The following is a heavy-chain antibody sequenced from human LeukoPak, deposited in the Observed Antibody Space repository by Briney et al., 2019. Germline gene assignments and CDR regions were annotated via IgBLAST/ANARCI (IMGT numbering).Heavy chain of an antibody. Sequence: GGSLRLSCAASGFTFSSYDMHWVRQATGKGLEWVSAIGTAGDTYYPGSVKGRFTTSRENAKNSLYLQMNSLRAGDTAVYYCARAELGGPQVSGMDVWGQGTTVTVSS. J-gene: IGHJ6*02. CDR1: GFTFSSYD. D-gene: IGHD7-27*01. CDR2: IGTAGDT. V-gene: IGHV3-13*01. CDR3: ARAELGGPQVSGMDV.